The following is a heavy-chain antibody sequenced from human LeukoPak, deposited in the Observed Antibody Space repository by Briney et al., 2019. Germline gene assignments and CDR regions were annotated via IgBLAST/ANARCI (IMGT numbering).Heavy chain of an antibody. D-gene: IGHD3-10*01. V-gene: IGHV1-2*02. CDR3: ARALWFGEYYFDY. J-gene: IGHJ4*02. CDR1: GYTFTCYY. Sequence: ASVKVSCKASGYTFTCYYMHWVRQAPGQGLGWMGWINPNSGGTNYAQKFQGRVTMTRDTSISTAYMELSRLRSDDTAVYYCARALWFGEYYFDYWGQGTLVTVSS. CDR2: INPNSGGT.